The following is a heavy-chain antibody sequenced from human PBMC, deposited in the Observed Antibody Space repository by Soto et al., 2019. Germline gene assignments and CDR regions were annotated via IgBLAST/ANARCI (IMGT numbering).Heavy chain of an antibody. Sequence: LSLTCTVSGGSISSSSSYWGWIRQPPGKGLEWVGSIYYLGNTYYNPSLGSRVTISVDTSKNQFSLKLSSVTAADTAVYYCARPIAVAGTLSFRFDPWGQGTLVTVSS. CDR3: ARPIAVAGTLSFRFDP. CDR1: GGSISSSSSY. V-gene: IGHV4-39*01. D-gene: IGHD6-19*01. CDR2: IYYLGNT. J-gene: IGHJ5*02.